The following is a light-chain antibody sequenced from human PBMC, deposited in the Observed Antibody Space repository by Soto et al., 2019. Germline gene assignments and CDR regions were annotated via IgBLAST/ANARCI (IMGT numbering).Light chain of an antibody. Sequence: EIVMTQSPATLSVSPGERATLSCRASQSVSSKLAWYQQKPGQAPRLLIYAASTRATRIPDRFSGSGSGTEFTLTITSLQSEDFAVYYCQQYSNWPPYTFGQGTKLEIK. CDR1: QSVSSK. J-gene: IGKJ2*01. CDR3: QQYSNWPPYT. V-gene: IGKV3-15*01. CDR2: AAS.